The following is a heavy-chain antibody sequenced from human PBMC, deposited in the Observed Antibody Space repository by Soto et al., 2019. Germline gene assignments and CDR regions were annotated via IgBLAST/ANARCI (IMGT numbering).Heavy chain of an antibody. J-gene: IGHJ4*02. D-gene: IGHD1-7*01. Sequence: EVQLVESGGGLVKPGGSLRLSCAASGFTFSSYNMDWVRQAPGKGLEWVSSISSGSSSLYYADSVKGRFTISRDNAKNSLYLQMNSLRAEDTAVYYCAREQLRYNWNYPDYWGQGTLVTVSS. CDR2: ISSGSSSL. CDR1: GFTFSSYN. CDR3: AREQLRYNWNYPDY. V-gene: IGHV3-21*01.